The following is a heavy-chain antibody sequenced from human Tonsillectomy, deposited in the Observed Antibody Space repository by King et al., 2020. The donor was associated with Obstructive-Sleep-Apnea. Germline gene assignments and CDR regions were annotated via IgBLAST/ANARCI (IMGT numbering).Heavy chain of an antibody. D-gene: IGHD5-18*01. Sequence: QLQESGPGLVKPSETLSLTCTVSGGSISRSSYYWGWIRQPPGKGLEWIGSMYYSGNTYYNPALKSRVTISVDTSKNQFSRKLSSVTAADTAGDYWARDLALWGDAFDIWGQGTMVTVSS. CDR3: ARDLALWGDAFDI. V-gene: IGHV4-39*07. CDR2: MYYSGNT. CDR1: GGSISRSSYY. J-gene: IGHJ3*02.